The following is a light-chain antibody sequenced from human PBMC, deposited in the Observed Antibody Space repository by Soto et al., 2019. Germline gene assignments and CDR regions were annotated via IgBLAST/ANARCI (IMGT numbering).Light chain of an antibody. CDR2: AAS. Sequence: IQLTQSPSSLSASVGDRVIITCRASQGISSYFAWYQQKPGKAPKVLIYAASTLQNGVPPRFSGSGSGTDFTLTISSLQPEDFATYYCQQLNAYPYTFGQGTQLEIK. CDR1: QGISSY. J-gene: IGKJ2*01. V-gene: IGKV1-9*01. CDR3: QQLNAYPYT.